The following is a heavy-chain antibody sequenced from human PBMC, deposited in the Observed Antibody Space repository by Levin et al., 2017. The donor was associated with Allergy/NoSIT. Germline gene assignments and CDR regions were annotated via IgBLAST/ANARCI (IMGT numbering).Heavy chain of an antibody. V-gene: IGHV1-2*02. CDR3: ARATASSGYDKYQSDY. CDR2: INPNSGGT. CDR1: GYTFTGYY. J-gene: IGHJ4*02. D-gene: IGHD5-12*01. Sequence: PGESLKISCKASGYTFTGYYIHWVRQAPGQGLEWMGWINPNSGGTNYAQKFQGRVTMTRDTSISTAYTELSSLRSDDTAVYYCARATASSGYDKYQSDYWGQGTLVAVSS.